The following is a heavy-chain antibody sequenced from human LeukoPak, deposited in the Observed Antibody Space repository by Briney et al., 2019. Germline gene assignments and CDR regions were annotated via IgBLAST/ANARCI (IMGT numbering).Heavy chain of an antibody. CDR1: GGSISSSSYY. CDR3: ARVDQGYCSGGSCYYYYYMDV. J-gene: IGHJ6*03. CDR2: IYHSGST. D-gene: IGHD2-15*01. V-gene: IGHV4-39*07. Sequence: SETLSLTCTVSGGSISSSSYYWGWIRQPPGKGLEWIGSIYHSGSTYYNPSLKSRVTISVDTSKNQFSLKLSSVTAADTAVYYCARVDQGYCSGGSCYYYYYMDVWGKGTTVTVSS.